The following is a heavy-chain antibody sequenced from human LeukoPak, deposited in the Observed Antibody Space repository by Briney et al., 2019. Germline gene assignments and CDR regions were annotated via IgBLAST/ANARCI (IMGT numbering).Heavy chain of an antibody. CDR1: GYTLAELS. Sequence: ASVKVSCKVSGYTLAELSMHWVRQAPGKGLEWMGGFDPEDGETIYAQKLQGRVTMTTDTSTSTAYMELRSLRSDDTAVYYCARGGRRIAAAGNHNWFDPWGQGTLVTVSS. V-gene: IGHV1-24*01. CDR2: FDPEDGET. D-gene: IGHD6-13*01. CDR3: ARGGRRIAAAGNHNWFDP. J-gene: IGHJ5*02.